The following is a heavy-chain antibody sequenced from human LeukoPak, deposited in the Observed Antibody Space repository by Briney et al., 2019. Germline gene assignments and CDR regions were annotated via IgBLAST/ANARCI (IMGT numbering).Heavy chain of an antibody. CDR1: GGSISSHY. CDR2: IYYSGST. J-gene: IGHJ4*02. Sequence: PSETLSLTCTVSGGSISSHYWSWIRQPPGKGVEWIGYIYYSGSTNYNPSLKSRVTISVDTSKNQFSLKLSSVTAADTAVYYCASTYYDFWSTEYYFDYWGQGTLVTVSS. D-gene: IGHD3-3*01. V-gene: IGHV4-59*11. CDR3: ASTYYDFWSTEYYFDY.